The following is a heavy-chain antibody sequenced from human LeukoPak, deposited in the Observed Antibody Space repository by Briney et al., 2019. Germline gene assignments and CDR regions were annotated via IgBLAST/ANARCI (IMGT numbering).Heavy chain of an antibody. CDR3: ARVSGYDWESFYDY. Sequence: PSETLSLTCTVSGGPISGYYWNWIRQPPGKGLEWIGYIYYSGSTNYNPSLKSRVTISVDTSKNQFSLKLSSVTAADTAVYYCARVSGYDWESFYDYWGQGTLVTVSS. J-gene: IGHJ4*02. CDR2: IYYSGST. CDR1: GGPISGYY. V-gene: IGHV4-59*01. D-gene: IGHD5-12*01.